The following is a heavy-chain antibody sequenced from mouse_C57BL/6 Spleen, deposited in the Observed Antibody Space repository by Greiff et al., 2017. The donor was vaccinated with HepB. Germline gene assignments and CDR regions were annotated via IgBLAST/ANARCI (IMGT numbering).Heavy chain of an antibody. CDR1: GFSLTSYG. CDR2: IWSGGST. V-gene: IGHV2-2*01. D-gene: IGHD1-1*01. J-gene: IGHJ4*01. Sequence: VKLVESGPGLVQPSQSLSITCTVSGFSLTSYGVHWVRQSPGKGLEWLGVIWSGGSTDYNAAFISRLSISKDNSKSQVFFKMNSLQADDTAIYYCARKNYGSFYYAMDYWGQGTSVTVSS. CDR3: ARKNYGSFYYAMDY.